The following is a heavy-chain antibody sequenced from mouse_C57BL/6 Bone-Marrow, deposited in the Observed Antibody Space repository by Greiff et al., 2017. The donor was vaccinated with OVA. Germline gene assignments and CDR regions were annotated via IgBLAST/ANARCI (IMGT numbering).Heavy chain of an antibody. CDR1: GYTFTEYT. J-gene: IGHJ3*01. CDR3: ARHEEEGPYYYGSSPFAY. CDR2: FYPGSGSI. Sequence: VQLQQSGAELVKPGASVKLSCKASGYTFTEYTIHWVKQRSGQGLEWIGWFYPGSGSIKYNEKFKHKATLTADKSSSTVYMELSRLTSEDSAVYFCARHEEEGPYYYGSSPFAYWGQGTLVTVSA. D-gene: IGHD1-1*01. V-gene: IGHV1-62-2*01.